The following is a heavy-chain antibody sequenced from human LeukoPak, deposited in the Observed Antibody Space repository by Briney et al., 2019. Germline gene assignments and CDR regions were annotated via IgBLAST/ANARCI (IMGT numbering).Heavy chain of an antibody. Sequence: GASVKVSCKASGYTFTSYGISWGRQAPGQGLEWMGWISAYNGNTNYAQKLQGRVTMTTGTSTSTAYMELRSLRSDDTAVYYCARVYWSYTNYYFDYWGQGTLVTLSS. D-gene: IGHD1-7*01. CDR2: ISAYNGNT. CDR3: ARVYWSYTNYYFDY. CDR1: GYTFTSYG. V-gene: IGHV1-18*01. J-gene: IGHJ4*02.